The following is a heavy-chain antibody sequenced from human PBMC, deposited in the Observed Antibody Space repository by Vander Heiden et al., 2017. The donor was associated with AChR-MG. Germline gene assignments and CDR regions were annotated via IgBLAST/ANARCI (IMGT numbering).Heavy chain of an antibody. CDR1: GFIFSSYS. D-gene: IGHD2-8*01. J-gene: IGHJ4*02. Sequence: EVQLVESGGGLVKPGGSLRLSCAAPGFIFSSYSMIWVRQAPGKGLEWVASISSTRDAIKYAAAGKGRFTISRDNAKNSLSLQMHRLRGEETAVYYCARAGGGSLTGVYAMSWGQGTLVTVSS. CDR3: ARAGGGSLTGVYAMS. V-gene: IGHV3-21*02. CDR2: ISSTRDAI.